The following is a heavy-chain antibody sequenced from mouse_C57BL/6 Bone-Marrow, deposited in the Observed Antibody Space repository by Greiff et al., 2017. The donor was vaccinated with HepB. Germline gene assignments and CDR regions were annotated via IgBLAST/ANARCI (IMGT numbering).Heavy chain of an antibody. Sequence: DVKLVESGGDLVKPGGSLKLSCAASGFTFSSYGMSWVRQTPDKRLEWVATISSGGSYTYYPDSVKGRFTISRDNAKNTLYLQMSSLKSEDTAMYYCARFYYYGSRKTMDYWGQGTSVTVSS. J-gene: IGHJ4*01. CDR2: ISSGGSYT. D-gene: IGHD1-1*01. V-gene: IGHV5-6*02. CDR3: ARFYYYGSRKTMDY. CDR1: GFTFSSYG.